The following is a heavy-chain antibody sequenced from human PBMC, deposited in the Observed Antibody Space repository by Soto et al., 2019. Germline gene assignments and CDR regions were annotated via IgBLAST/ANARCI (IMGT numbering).Heavy chain of an antibody. CDR1: GASFSSGGYY. Sequence: PSDTLSPTCTVSGASFSSGGYYWGWIRQPPGKRLAWNVYIYYSGSTNYNPSLKSRVTISVDTSKNQFSLKLSSVTAADTAVYYCAREESSGWYSGNWFDPWGQGTLVTVSS. CDR3: AREESSGWYSGNWFDP. J-gene: IGHJ5*02. CDR2: IYYSGST. D-gene: IGHD6-19*01. V-gene: IGHV4-61*08.